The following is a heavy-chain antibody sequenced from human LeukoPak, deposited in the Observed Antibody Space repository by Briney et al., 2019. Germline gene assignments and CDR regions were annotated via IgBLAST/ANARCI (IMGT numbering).Heavy chain of an antibody. V-gene: IGHV3-48*02. Sequence: GGSLRLSCAASGFTFSNAWMYWVRQAPGKGLEWVSYISSSSSTIYYADSVKGRFTISRDNAKNSLYLQMNSLRDEDTAVYYCARDSDPSKYYDILTGYYTKGYYFDYWGQGTLVTVSS. D-gene: IGHD3-9*01. CDR2: ISSSSSTI. CDR3: ARDSDPSKYYDILTGYYTKGYYFDY. J-gene: IGHJ4*02. CDR1: GFTFSNAW.